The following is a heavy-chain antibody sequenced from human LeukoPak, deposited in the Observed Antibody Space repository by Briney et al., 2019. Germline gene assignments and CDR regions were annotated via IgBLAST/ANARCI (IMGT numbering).Heavy chain of an antibody. D-gene: IGHD6-13*01. CDR3: AGQQQLDAFDI. Sequence: SETLSLTCTVSGYSISSGYYWGWIRQPPGKGLEWIGSIYHSGSTNYNPSLKSRVTISVGTSKNQFSLKLSSVTAADTAVYYCAGQQQLDAFDIWGQGTMVTVSS. V-gene: IGHV4-38-2*02. CDR2: IYHSGST. J-gene: IGHJ3*02. CDR1: GYSISSGYY.